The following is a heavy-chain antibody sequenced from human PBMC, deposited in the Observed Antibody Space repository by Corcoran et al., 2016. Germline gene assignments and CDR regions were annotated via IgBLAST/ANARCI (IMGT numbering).Heavy chain of an antibody. CDR3: ARGLQLWLPGGDY. CDR2: INYSGST. CDR1: GGSFSGYY. D-gene: IGHD5-18*01. J-gene: IGHJ4*02. V-gene: IGHV4-34*01. Sequence: QVQLQQWGAGLLKPSETLSLTCAVYGGSFSGYYWSWIRQPPGKGLEWIGEINYSGSTNYNPSLKSRVTISVDTSKNQFSLKLNSVTAADTAVYYCARGLQLWLPGGDYWGQGTLVTVSS.